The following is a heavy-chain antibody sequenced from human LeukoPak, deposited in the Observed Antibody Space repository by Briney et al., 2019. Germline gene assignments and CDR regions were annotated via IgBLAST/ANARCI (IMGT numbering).Heavy chain of an antibody. CDR2: IYPGDSDT. Sequence: GASVKVSCKASGYTFTSYWIGWVRQMPGKGLEWMGIIYPGDSDTRYSPSFQGQVTISADKSISTAYLQWSSLKASDTAMYYCARAYYYGSGSYYLFDYWGQGTLVTVSS. V-gene: IGHV5-51*01. J-gene: IGHJ4*02. CDR1: GYTFTSYW. CDR3: ARAYYYGSGSYYLFDY. D-gene: IGHD3-10*01.